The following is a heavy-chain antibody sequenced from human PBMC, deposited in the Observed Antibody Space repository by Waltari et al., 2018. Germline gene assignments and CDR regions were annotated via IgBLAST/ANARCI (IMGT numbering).Heavy chain of an antibody. V-gene: IGHV3-74*01. J-gene: IGHJ4*02. Sequence: EVQLVESGGGLVQPGGSLRLSCAASGFTFSTYWIHWVRQSPGKGLVGLPRSKTDGSSTSYADSGNGRCTVSRDNAKNMLYLQMNSLRAEDTAVYYCARGGSSGYSFGFYWGQGSLVTVSS. D-gene: IGHD5-18*01. CDR1: GFTFSTYW. CDR3: ARGGSSGYSFGFY. CDR2: SKTDGSST.